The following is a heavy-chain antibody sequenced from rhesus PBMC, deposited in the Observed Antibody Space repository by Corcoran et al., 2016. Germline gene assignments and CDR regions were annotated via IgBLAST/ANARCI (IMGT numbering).Heavy chain of an antibody. J-gene: IGHJ4*01. CDR2: IYWDDDK. V-gene: IGHV2-174*01. Sequence: QVTLKESGPALVKPTQTLTLTYTFSGFSLTTSGMGVGWIRQPPGKALEWLALIYWDDDKRYSTSLKSRLTISKDTSKNQVVLTMTNMDPVDTATYYCARGGYFDYWGQGVLVTVSS. CDR3: ARGGYFDY. CDR1: GFSLTTSGMG.